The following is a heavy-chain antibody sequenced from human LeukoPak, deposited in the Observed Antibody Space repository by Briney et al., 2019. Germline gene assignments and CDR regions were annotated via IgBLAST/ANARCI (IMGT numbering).Heavy chain of an antibody. D-gene: IGHD3-22*01. V-gene: IGHV4-34*01. CDR3: ARAPRRNYYDSSVYYYLQR. CDR2: INHSGST. J-gene: IGHJ1*01. Sequence: SGTLSLTCAVYGGSSSGYYWSWIRQPPGKGLEWIGEINHSGSTNYNPSLKSRVTISVDTSKNQFSLKLSSVTAADTAVYDCARAPRRNYYDSSVYYYLQRLGQGALATLSS. CDR1: GGSSSGYY.